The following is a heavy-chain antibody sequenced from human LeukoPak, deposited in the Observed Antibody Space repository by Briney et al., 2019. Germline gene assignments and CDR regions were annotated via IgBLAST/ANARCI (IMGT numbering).Heavy chain of an antibody. CDR1: GGSISSSSYY. D-gene: IGHD1-26*01. CDR2: IYYSGST. Sequence: SETLSLTCTVSGGSISSSSYYWGWIRQPPGRGLEWIESIYYSGSTYYNPSLKSRVTISVDTSKNQFSLKLSSVTAADTAVYYCARRLVVGARNWFDPWGQGTLVTVSS. CDR3: ARRLVVGARNWFDP. V-gene: IGHV4-39*01. J-gene: IGHJ5*02.